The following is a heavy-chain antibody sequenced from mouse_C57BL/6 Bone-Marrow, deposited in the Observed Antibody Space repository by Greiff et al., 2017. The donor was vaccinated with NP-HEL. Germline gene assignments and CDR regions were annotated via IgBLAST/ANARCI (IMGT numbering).Heavy chain of an antibody. D-gene: IGHD1-1*01. CDR2: IHPNSGST. Sequence: QVQLKQPGAELVKPGASVKLSCKASGYTFTSYWMHWVKQRPGQGLEWIGMIHPNSGSTNYNEKFKSKATLTVDKSSSTAYMQLSSLTSEDSAVYYCQFITTVVATRNFDYWGQGTTLTVSS. CDR1: GYTFTSYW. J-gene: IGHJ2*01. V-gene: IGHV1-64*01. CDR3: QFITTVVATRNFDY.